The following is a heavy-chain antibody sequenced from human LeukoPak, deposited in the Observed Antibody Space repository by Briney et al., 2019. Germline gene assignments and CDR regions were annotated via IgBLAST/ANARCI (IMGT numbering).Heavy chain of an antibody. CDR3: ARVTVKPNWFDP. CDR2: INPNSGGT. Sequence: ASVKVSCKASGNTFTVYYIHWVRQAPGQGLEWMGWINPNSGGTNYAQKFQGRVTMTRDTSISTAYMELSRLRSDDTAVYYCARVTVKPNWFDPWGQGTLVTVSS. D-gene: IGHD4-17*01. J-gene: IGHJ5*02. V-gene: IGHV1-2*02. CDR1: GNTFTVYY.